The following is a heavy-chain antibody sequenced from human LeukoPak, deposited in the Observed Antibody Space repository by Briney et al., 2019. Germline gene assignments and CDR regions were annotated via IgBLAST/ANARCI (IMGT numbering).Heavy chain of an antibody. J-gene: IGHJ6*02. CDR3: AKHLGYCSSTSCYIDGMDV. CDR1: GFTFSDYY. V-gene: IGHV3-11*01. D-gene: IGHD2-2*02. Sequence: PGGSLRLSCAASGFTFSDYYMSWIRQAPGKGLEWVSYISSSGSTIYYADSVKGRFTISRDNAKNSLYLQMNSLRAEDTAVYYCAKHLGYCSSTSCYIDGMDVWGQGTTVTVSS. CDR2: ISSSGSTI.